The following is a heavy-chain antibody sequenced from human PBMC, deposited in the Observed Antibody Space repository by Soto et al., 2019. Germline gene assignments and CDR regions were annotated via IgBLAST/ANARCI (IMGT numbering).Heavy chain of an antibody. CDR1: GYTFNTYG. CDR3: ARMPTVDNSHYYMDV. CDR2: ISIHNGNT. V-gene: IGHV1-18*04. J-gene: IGHJ6*03. D-gene: IGHD1-1*01. Sequence: QAQLLQSGGELKKSGASVKVSCKASGYTFNTYGISWVRQAPGQGLEWMAWISIHNGNTNFAQKFQGRVTLTTDTSTSTANMELRSLRSDDTAVYYCARMPTVDNSHYYMDVWGKGNTVTVSS.